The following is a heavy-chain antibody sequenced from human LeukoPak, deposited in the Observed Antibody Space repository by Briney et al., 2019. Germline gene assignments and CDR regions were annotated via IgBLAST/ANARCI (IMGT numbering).Heavy chain of an antibody. V-gene: IGHV3-30*04. CDR3: ARDDYYDSSNLDY. CDR2: ISYDGINT. J-gene: IGHJ4*02. CDR1: GFTFSHYA. D-gene: IGHD3-22*01. Sequence: GGSLRLSCAASGFTFSHYAIHWVRQAPGKGLEWVAVISYDGINTYYADSVKGRFTISRDNSKNTLYLQMNSLRAEDTAVYYCARDDYYDSSNLDYWGQGTLVTVSS.